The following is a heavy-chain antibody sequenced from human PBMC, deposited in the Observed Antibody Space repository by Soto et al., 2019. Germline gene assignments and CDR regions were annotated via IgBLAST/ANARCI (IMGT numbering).Heavy chain of an antibody. CDR2: IIPVLGVT. D-gene: IGHD2-21*02. CDR3: ARRRYCGVGCYTQYYYGMDV. CDR1: GDTFSSYT. Sequence: QVQLVQSGPEVKKPGSSVRISCRSGGDTFSSYTVSWVRQTPGQGLEWMGRIIPVLGVTNYSRKFKGRMTITAEKSKTTAHMELSSLKSEDTARYYCARRRYCGVGCYTQYYYGMDVWGQGTSVIVSS. J-gene: IGHJ6*02. V-gene: IGHV1-69*02.